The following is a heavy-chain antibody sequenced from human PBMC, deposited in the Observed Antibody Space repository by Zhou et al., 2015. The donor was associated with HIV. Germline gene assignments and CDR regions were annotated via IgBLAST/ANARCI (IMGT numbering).Heavy chain of an antibody. Sequence: QVQLVQSGVEVKQPGASVKVSCKASGDSFTSYSITWVRQAPGLRLEWMGWISTYNGNTHYAQKLQGRVTMTTDTSTSTAYMELRSLRSDDTAVYYCARGLDYYDSGAYYPFYFVLLGPR. CDR3: ARGLDYYDSGAYYPFYFVL. CDR1: GDSFTSYS. D-gene: IGHD3-22*01. CDR2: ISTYNGNT. J-gene: IGHJ4*03. V-gene: IGHV1-18*01.